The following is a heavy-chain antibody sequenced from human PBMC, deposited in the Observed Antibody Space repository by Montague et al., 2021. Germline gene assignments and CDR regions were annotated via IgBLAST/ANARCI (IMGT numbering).Heavy chain of an antibody. V-gene: IGHV4-59*08. CDR1: GGSISEFY. Sequence: ETLSLTCTVTGGSISEFYWSWIRQSPEKGPEWIGYIYDSGTTNYNPSLKSRVTISADTPMNQFSLNLRSVTAADTAVYFCARRLGIRAPFDYWGQGTLVTVSS. CDR3: ARRLGIRAPFDY. J-gene: IGHJ4*02. D-gene: IGHD7-27*01. CDR2: IYDSGTT.